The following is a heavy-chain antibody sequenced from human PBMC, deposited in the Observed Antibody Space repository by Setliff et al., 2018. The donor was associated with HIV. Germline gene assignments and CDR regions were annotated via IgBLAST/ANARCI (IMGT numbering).Heavy chain of an antibody. CDR3: ARGDLNSGWTDRNYFDY. D-gene: IGHD5-12*01. CDR2: ISSSSSYI. V-gene: IGHV3-21*01. J-gene: IGHJ4*02. CDR1: GFTFSSYS. Sequence: GGSLRLSCAASGFTFSSYSMNWVRQAPGKGLEWVSSISSSSSYIYYADSVKGRFTISRDNAKNSLYLQMNSLRAEDTAVYYCARGDLNSGWTDRNYFDYWGQGTLVTVSS.